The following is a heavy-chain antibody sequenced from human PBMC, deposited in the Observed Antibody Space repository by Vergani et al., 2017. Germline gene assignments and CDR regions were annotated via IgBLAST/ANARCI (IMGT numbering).Heavy chain of an antibody. D-gene: IGHD6-13*01. Sequence: QVQLVQSGAEVKKPGASVKVSCKASGYTFTSYGISWVRQAPGQGLEWMGWISAYNGNTNYAQKLQGRVTMTTDTSTSTAYMELRSLRSDDTAVYYCARDPRRIAAAGTNAFDIWGQGTRVTVSS. CDR2: ISAYNGNT. CDR3: ARDPRRIAAAGTNAFDI. V-gene: IGHV1-18*01. J-gene: IGHJ3*02. CDR1: GYTFTSYG.